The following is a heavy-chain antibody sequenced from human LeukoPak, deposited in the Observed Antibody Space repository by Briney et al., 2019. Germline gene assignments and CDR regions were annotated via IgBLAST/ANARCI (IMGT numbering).Heavy chain of an antibody. V-gene: IGHV5-51*01. CDR1: GYSFTSYW. J-gene: IGHJ4*02. CDR3: ARLGVTIFGVADSPDY. Sequence: GESPKISCKGSGYSFTSYWIGWVRQMPGKGLEWMGIIYPGDSDTRYSPSFQGQVTISADKSISTAYLQWSSLKASDTAMYYCARLGVTIFGVADSPDYWGQGTLVTVSS. D-gene: IGHD3-3*01. CDR2: IYPGDSDT.